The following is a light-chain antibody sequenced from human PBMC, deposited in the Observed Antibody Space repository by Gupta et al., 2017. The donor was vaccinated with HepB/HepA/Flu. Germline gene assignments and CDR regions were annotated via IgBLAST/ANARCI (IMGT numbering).Light chain of an antibody. CDR2: DDT. CDR1: STDVGGYNS. V-gene: IGLV2-14*03. Sequence: QSALTQPASVSGSPGQSITISCTGTSTDVGGYNSVSWYQQYPGKAPKLMIYDDTNRPSGVANRFSGSKSGNTASLTISGRQDEDEADYYCNAYTSRTTVVFGGGTKLTVL. CDR3: NAYTSRTTVV. J-gene: IGLJ2*01.